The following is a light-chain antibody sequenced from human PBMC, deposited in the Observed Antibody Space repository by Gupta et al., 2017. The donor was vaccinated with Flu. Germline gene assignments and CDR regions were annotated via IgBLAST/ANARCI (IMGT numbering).Light chain of an antibody. V-gene: IGKV1-12*02. Sequence: DIKLTQSPSSVSAAVGDTVTITCRASQDVSRWLAWYQLKPQKAPKLLIYEASKLQSGVPSRFSGSGFGTYFSLTISSLQPEDSATYSCQQADSFPYTFDQGTKLQIK. CDR2: EAS. J-gene: IGKJ2*01. CDR3: QQADSFPYT. CDR1: QDVSRW.